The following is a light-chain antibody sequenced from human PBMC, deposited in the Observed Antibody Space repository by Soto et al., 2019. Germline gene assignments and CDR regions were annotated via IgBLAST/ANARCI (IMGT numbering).Light chain of an antibody. CDR3: QTWGTGDVV. J-gene: IGLJ2*01. CDR1: SGHSSYA. V-gene: IGLV4-69*01. Sequence: QLVLTQSPSASASLGASVKLTCTLSSGHSSYAIAWHQQQPEKGPRYLMKLNSDGSHSKGDGIPDRFSGSSSGAERYLTSSSIQYEDEADYYCQTWGTGDVVFGGGTKVTVL. CDR2: LNSDGSH.